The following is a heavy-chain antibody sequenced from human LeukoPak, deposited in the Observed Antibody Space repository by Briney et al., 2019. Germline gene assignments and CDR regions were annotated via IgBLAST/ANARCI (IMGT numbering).Heavy chain of an antibody. CDR2: INHSGST. D-gene: IGHD6-19*01. CDR3: AKHQGIAVASIDSP. CDR1: SGSFSGFY. J-gene: IGHJ5*02. Sequence: SETLSLPCGVYSGSFSGFYWGGIRQPPGEGLEGVGEINHSGSTNYNPSLNSRVTISVHTSKNQFSLKLSSVTAADTAVYYCAKHQGIAVASIDSPWGQGTLVTVSS. V-gene: IGHV4-34*01.